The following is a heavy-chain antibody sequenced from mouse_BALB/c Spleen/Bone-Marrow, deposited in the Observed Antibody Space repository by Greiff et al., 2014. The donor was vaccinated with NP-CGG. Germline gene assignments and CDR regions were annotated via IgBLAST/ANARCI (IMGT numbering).Heavy chain of an antibody. Sequence: VQLQQSGAELVKPGASVKLSCTASGFNIKDTYMHWVKQRPEQGLEWIGRIDPASGNTKYDPKFQGKATITVDTSSNTAYLQLSSLTSEDTAVYYCASYYYGSSSFAYRGQGTLVTVSA. CDR1: GFNIKDTY. CDR3: ASYYYGSSSFAY. D-gene: IGHD1-1*01. CDR2: IDPASGNT. V-gene: IGHV14-3*02. J-gene: IGHJ3*01.